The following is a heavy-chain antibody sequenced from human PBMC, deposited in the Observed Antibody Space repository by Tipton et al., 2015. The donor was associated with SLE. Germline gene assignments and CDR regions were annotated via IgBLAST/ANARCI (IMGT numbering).Heavy chain of an antibody. Sequence: TLSLTCAVYGGSFSGYYWTWIRQPPGKGLEWIGEINHSGNTNFNSPLKSRVTISVDTSRNQFSLKLTSVTAADTAVYFCARVPRGQRQTGYWYFDLWGRGTLVTVSS. CDR3: ARVPRGQRQTGYWYFDL. CDR1: GGSFSGYY. D-gene: IGHD7-27*01. V-gene: IGHV4-34*01. CDR2: INHSGNT. J-gene: IGHJ2*01.